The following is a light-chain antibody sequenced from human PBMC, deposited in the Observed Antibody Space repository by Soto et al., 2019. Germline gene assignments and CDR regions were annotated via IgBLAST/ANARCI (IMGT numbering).Light chain of an antibody. Sequence: QSALTQPRSVSGSPGQSVTISCTGTSSDVGGYNYVSWYQQHPGKAPKLMIYDVNKRPSRVPDRFSGSKSGNTASLTISGLQAEDEADYYCCSYAGRFTPFGTGTKLTLL. J-gene: IGLJ1*01. V-gene: IGLV2-11*01. CDR2: DVN. CDR3: CSYAGRFTP. CDR1: SSDVGGYNY.